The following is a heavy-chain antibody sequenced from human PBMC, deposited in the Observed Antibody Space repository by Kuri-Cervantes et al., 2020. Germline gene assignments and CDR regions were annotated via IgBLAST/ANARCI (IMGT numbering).Heavy chain of an antibody. Sequence: GESLKISCAASGFTFINCAMSWVRQAPGKGLEWVSSISGSGDKTYYADSVKGRFTISRDNAKNSLYLQMNSLRAEDTAVYYCARDGGLRFLEWSQSVDYYMDVWGKGTTVTVSS. D-gene: IGHD3-3*01. CDR3: ARDGGLRFLEWSQSVDYYMDV. CDR1: GFTFINCA. V-gene: IGHV3-23*01. CDR2: ISGSGDKT. J-gene: IGHJ6*03.